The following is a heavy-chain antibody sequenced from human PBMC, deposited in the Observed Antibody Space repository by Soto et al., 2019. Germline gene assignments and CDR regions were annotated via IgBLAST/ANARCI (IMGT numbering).Heavy chain of an antibody. V-gene: IGHV3-33*01. D-gene: IGHD4-17*01. J-gene: IGHJ4*02. CDR3: ARDLSTVTRLPYLFDY. CDR2: IWYDGSNK. CDR1: GFTFSSYG. Sequence: GGSLRLSCAASGFTFSSYGMHWVRQAPGKGLEWVAVIWYDGSNKYYADSVKGRFTISRDNSKNTLYLQMNSLRAEDTAVYYCARDLSTVTRLPYLFDYWGQGTLVTVSS.